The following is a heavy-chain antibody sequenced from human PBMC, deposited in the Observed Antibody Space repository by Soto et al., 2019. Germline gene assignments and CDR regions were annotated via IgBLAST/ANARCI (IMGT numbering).Heavy chain of an antibody. Sequence: SVKVPCKASGGTFSSYAISWVRQAPGQGLEWMGGIIPIFGTANYAQKFQGRVTITADESTSTAYMELSSLRSEDTAVYYCANSVGSHYYYGMDVWGQGXTVTVSS. J-gene: IGHJ6*02. CDR1: GGTFSSYA. CDR2: IIPIFGTA. V-gene: IGHV1-69*13. D-gene: IGHD2-21*01. CDR3: ANSVGSHYYYGMDV.